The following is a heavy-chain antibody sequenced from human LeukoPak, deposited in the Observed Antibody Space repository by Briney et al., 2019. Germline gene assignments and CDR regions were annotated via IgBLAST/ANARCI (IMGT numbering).Heavy chain of an antibody. CDR3: ASQPGYSGYDALNWLDP. CDR2: ITASGGST. D-gene: IGHD5-12*01. J-gene: IGHJ5*02. CDR1: RFSFSSYA. V-gene: IGHV3-23*01. Sequence: KPGGSLRLSCAASRFSFSSYAMSWVRQAPGKGLEWVSTITASGGSTYYADSVKGRFTISRDSSKNTLYLQMHSLRAEDTAVYYCASQPGYSGYDALNWLDPWGQGTLVTVSS.